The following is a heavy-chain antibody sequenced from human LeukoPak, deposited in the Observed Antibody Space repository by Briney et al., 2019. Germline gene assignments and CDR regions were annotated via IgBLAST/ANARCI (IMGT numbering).Heavy chain of an antibody. CDR3: ARDGDIVLMVYALNY. V-gene: IGHV1-69*13. Sequence: SVKVSCKASGGTFSSYAISWVRQAPGQGLEWMGGIIPIFGTANYAQKFQGRVTITADESTSTAYMELSSLRSEDTAVYYCARDGDIVLMVYALNYWGQGTLVTVSS. J-gene: IGHJ4*02. CDR1: GGTFSSYA. CDR2: IIPIFGTA. D-gene: IGHD2-8*01.